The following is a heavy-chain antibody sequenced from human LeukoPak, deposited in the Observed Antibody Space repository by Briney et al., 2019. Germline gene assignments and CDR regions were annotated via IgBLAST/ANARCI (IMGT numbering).Heavy chain of an antibody. J-gene: IGHJ5*02. CDR3: ARGVSPPYCSGGSCYSGWFDP. CDR2: INSDGSST. D-gene: IGHD2-15*01. CDR1: GFTFSSYW. Sequence: PGGSLRLSCAASGFTFSSYWMHWVRQAPGKGMVWVSRINSDGSSTSYADSVKGRFTISRDNAKNTLYLQMNSLRAEDTAVYYCARGVSPPYCSGGSCYSGWFDPWGQGTLVTVSS. V-gene: IGHV3-74*01.